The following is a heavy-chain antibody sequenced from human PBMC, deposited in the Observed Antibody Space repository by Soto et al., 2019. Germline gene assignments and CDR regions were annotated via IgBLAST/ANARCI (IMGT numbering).Heavy chain of an antibody. D-gene: IGHD2-15*01. CDR2: IWCDASTQ. CDR3: AAWAEGATEVH. V-gene: IGHV3-33*01. CDR1: GFSFSVYV. J-gene: IGHJ4*02. Sequence: GGSLRLSCETSGFSFSVYVMHWVRQAPGKGLEWVAVIWCDASTQFYAASVEGRFTISRDNSKAILSLQMNSLRAEDTAVYYCAAWAEGATEVHWGQGTLVTVSS.